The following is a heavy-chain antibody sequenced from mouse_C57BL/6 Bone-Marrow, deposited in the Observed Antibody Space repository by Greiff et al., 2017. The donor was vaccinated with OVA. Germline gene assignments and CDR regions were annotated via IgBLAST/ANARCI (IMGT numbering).Heavy chain of an antibody. V-gene: IGHV1-69*01. D-gene: IGHD2-3*01. CDR2: IDPSDSYT. Sequence: VQLQQPGAELVMPGASVKLSCKASGYTFTSYWMHWVKQRPGQGLEWIGEIDPSDSYTNYNQKFKGKSTLTVDKSSSTAYMPLSSLTSEDSAVYYCAREGGWLLLDYWGQGTTLTVSS. J-gene: IGHJ2*01. CDR1: GYTFTSYW. CDR3: AREGGWLLLDY.